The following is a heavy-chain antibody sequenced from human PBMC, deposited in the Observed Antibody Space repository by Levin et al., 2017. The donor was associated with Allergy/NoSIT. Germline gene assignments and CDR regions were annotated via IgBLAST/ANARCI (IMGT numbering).Heavy chain of an antibody. J-gene: IGHJ2*01. Sequence: GGSLRLSCAASGFTFSSYSMNWVRQAPGKGLEWVSYISSSSSTIYYADSVKGRFTVSRDNAKNSLFLQMNSLRAEDTAVYYCARDEYSPYWYFDLWGRGTLVTVSS. CDR1: GFTFSSYS. CDR2: ISSSSSTI. V-gene: IGHV3-48*01. CDR3: ARDEYSPYWYFDL. D-gene: IGHD5-18*01.